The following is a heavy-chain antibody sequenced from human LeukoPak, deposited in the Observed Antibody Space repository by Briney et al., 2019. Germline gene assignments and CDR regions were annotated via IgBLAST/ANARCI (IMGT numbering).Heavy chain of an antibody. J-gene: IGHJ4*02. CDR1: GLTFSSYA. V-gene: IGHV3-23*01. CDR2: ISGRGGTT. CDR3: AKDPTVYVFDY. D-gene: IGHD5/OR15-5a*01. Sequence: GGSLRLFCAASGLTFSSYAMRWARQAPGKGLEWVSSISGRGGTTYCEASVKGRFTISRDNSKNTLYLQMNSLRAEDTAVYYCAKDPTVYVFDYWGQGTLVTVSS.